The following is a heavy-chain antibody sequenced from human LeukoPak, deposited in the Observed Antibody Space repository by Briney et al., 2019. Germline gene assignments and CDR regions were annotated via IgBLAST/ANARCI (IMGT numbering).Heavy chain of an antibody. V-gene: IGHV3-23*01. CDR3: AKHHPSSRGHDY. Sequence: GGSLRLSCAASGFTFGNDGMSWVRQAPGKGLEWVSAISGSGGTTYYADSVKGRFTISRDNSQNTLYLQMKSLRAEDTAVYYCAKHHPSSRGHDYWGQGTLVTVSS. CDR1: GFTFGNDG. CDR2: ISGSGGTT. D-gene: IGHD1-14*01. J-gene: IGHJ4*02.